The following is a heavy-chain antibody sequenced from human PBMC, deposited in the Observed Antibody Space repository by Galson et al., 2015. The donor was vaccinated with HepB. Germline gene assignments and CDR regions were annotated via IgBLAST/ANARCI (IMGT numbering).Heavy chain of an antibody. J-gene: IGHJ3*02. D-gene: IGHD5-12*01. V-gene: IGHV6-1*01. Sequence: CAISGDSVSSNSAAWNWIRQSPSRGLEWLGRTYYRSKWNNEYAVSVKSRIIVNPDTSKNQFSLQLNSVTPEDTAVYYCARGGFSGFDIWGRGTMVTVSS. CDR2: TYYRSKWNN. CDR3: ARGGFSGFDI. CDR1: GDSVSSNSAA.